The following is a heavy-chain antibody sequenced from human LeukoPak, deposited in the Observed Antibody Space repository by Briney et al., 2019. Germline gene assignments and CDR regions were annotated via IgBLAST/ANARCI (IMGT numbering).Heavy chain of an antibody. D-gene: IGHD2-21*01. CDR1: GVSVPSKSAG. J-gene: IGHJ4*02. CDR3: ARHEALGWLTLDY. CDR2: TYYKSKWVN. Sequence: SQTLSLTCVIFGVSVPSKSAGWNWIRQSPSRGLEWLGRTYYKSKWVNDYAESVKSRITINPDTSKNQFSLQLKTVTATAMAVCFCARHEALGWLTLDYWGQGTLVTVSS. V-gene: IGHV6-1*01.